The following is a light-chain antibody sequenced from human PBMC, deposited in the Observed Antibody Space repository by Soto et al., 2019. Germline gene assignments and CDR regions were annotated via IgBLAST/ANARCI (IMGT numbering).Light chain of an antibody. CDR2: KAS. V-gene: IGKV1-5*03. Sequence: ILLTRPPSSLSASVGDRVTITGRASHSISSWLAWYHQIPGKAPKLLIYKASSLATGVPSRFSGSGSGTEFTLTISSLQPDDFATYHCQQHNSYWTFGQGTKVDIK. CDR3: QQHNSYWT. J-gene: IGKJ1*01. CDR1: HSISSW.